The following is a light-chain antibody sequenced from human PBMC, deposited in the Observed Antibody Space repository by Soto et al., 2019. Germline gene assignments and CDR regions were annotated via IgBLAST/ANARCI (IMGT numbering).Light chain of an antibody. CDR2: DVS. J-gene: IGKJ1*01. CDR1: QSISKY. CDR3: QQSYSPPQT. V-gene: IGKV1-39*01. Sequence: DIHMTQSPSSLSASLVDGVTITLRASQSISKYLAWYQQKPGKAPDLLIYDVSTLQSGVPSRFSGSGSGTDFTLTISSLQPEDFATYYCQQSYSPPQTFGQGTKVDI.